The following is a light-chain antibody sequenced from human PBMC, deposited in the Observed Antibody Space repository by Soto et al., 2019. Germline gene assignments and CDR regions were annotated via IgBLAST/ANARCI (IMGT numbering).Light chain of an antibody. CDR2: GAS. J-gene: IGKJ4*01. CDR3: QQYGSSPPVT. V-gene: IGKV3-20*01. CDR1: QSVSSSY. Sequence: EIVLTQSPGTLSLSPGERATLSCRASQSVSSSYLAWYQQKPGQAPRLLIYGASSRATGIPDRFSGSGSGTDFTLPTSRLEPEDFAVYYCQQYGSSPPVTFGGGTKVEIK.